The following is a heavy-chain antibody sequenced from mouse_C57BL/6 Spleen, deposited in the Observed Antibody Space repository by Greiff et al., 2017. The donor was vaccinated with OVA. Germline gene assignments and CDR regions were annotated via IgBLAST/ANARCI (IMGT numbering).Heavy chain of an antibody. J-gene: IGHJ3*01. D-gene: IGHD1-1*01. V-gene: IGHV1-54*01. CDR1: GYAFTNYL. CDR2: INPGSGGT. Sequence: QVQLQQSGAELVRPGTSVKVSCKASGYAFTNYLIEWVKQRPGQGLEWIGVINPGSGGTTYNEKFKGKATLTADKSSSTAYMQLSSLTSEDSAVYVCARTHYYGSSSAGFAYWGQGTLVTVSA. CDR3: ARTHYYGSSSAGFAY.